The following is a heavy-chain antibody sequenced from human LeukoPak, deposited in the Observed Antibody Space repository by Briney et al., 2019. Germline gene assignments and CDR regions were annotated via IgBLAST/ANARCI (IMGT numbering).Heavy chain of an antibody. V-gene: IGHV3-64*01. D-gene: IGHD4-11*01. CDR1: GFTFSSYA. J-gene: IGHJ3*02. CDR3: AGVRGPTDHPKDAFDI. Sequence: PGGSLRLSCAASGFTFSSYAMHWVRQAPGKGLEYVSAISSNGGSTYYANSVKGRFTISRDNSKNTLYLQMGSLRAEDMAVYYCAGVRGPTDHPKDAFDIWGQGTMVTVSS. CDR2: ISSNGGST.